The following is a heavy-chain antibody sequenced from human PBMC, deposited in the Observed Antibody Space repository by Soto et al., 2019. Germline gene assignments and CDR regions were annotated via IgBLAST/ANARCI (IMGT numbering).Heavy chain of an antibody. CDR2: ISAYNGNT. J-gene: IGHJ6*02. D-gene: IGHD4-4*01. V-gene: IGHV1-18*04. Sequence: ASVKVSCKASGYTFTSYGISWVRQAPGQGLEWMGWISAYNGNTNYAQKLQGRVTMTTDTSTSTAYMELRSLRSDDTAVYYCARDYDYRNYYYGMDVQGQGSTVTVSS. CDR1: GYTFTSYG. CDR3: ARDYDYRNYYYGMDV.